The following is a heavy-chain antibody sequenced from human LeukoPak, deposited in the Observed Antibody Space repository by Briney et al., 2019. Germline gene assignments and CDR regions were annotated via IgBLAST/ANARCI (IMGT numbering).Heavy chain of an antibody. CDR1: GGSISSRPYC. D-gene: IGHD3-10*01. CDR3: ARRRGWYYGSGSYYPFDY. Sequence: SETLSLTCTVSGGSISSRPYCWGWIRQPPGKGLEWLGNFYYSGSTYYKPSLKSRVTISVDTSKNQISLKLSSVTAADTAVYYCARRRGWYYGSGSYYPFDYWGQGTLVTVSS. V-gene: IGHV4-39*01. J-gene: IGHJ4*02. CDR2: FYYSGST.